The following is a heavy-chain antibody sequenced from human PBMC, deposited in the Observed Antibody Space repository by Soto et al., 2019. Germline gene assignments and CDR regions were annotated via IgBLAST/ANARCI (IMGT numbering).Heavy chain of an antibody. CDR1: GYTFSSYY. D-gene: IGHD3-3*01. CDR3: ARGTSGHTYAFDI. CDR2: INPSGSST. Sequence: ASVKVSCKASGYTFSSYYMHWVRQAPGQGLEWMGMINPSGSSTNYAQKFQGRVTMTRDTSTSTAYMELSSLRSEDTAVYYCARGTSGHTYAFDIWGQGTMVTVSS. V-gene: IGHV1-46*03. J-gene: IGHJ3*02.